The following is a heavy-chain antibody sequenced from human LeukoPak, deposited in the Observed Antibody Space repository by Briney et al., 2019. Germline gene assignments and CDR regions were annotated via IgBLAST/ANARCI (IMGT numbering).Heavy chain of an antibody. CDR2: ISGGGETT. D-gene: IGHD3-9*01. J-gene: IGHJ4*02. CDR1: GFTFNNYA. Sequence: GGSLRLSCAASGFTFNNYAMNWVRQAPGKGLEWVSSISGGGETTYYADSAKGRFTISRGNSKNTLYLQMNSLRAEDTAVYYCAKGTEGILTGYIDYWGQGTLVTVSS. CDR3: AKGTEGILTGYIDY. V-gene: IGHV3-23*01.